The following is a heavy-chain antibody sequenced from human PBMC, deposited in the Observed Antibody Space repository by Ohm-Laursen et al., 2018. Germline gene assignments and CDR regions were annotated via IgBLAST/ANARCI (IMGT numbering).Heavy chain of an antibody. CDR1: GYTLTSYD. J-gene: IGHJ4*02. CDR2: MNPNSGNT. CDR3: AREAKSYGYVFVY. D-gene: IGHD5-18*01. V-gene: IGHV1-8*01. Sequence: ASVKVSCKASGYTLTSYDINWVRQATGQGLEWMGWMNPNSGNTGYAQKFQGRVTMTRNTSISTAYMELSSLRSEDTAVYYCAREAKSYGYVFVYWGQGTLVTVSS.